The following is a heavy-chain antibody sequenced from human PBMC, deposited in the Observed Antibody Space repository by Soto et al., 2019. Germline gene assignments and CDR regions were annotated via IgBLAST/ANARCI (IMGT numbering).Heavy chain of an antibody. CDR3: ARVAYTDNGCDF. Sequence: SVKVSCKASGGTFSSYAISWVRQVPGQGLEWMGGIIPIFGTANYAQKFQGRVTITADESTSTAYMELSSLRAEDTAVYYCARVAYTDNGCDFWAQGALVTVSS. V-gene: IGHV1-69*13. D-gene: IGHD2-2*02. CDR1: GGTFSSYA. CDR2: IIPIFGTA. J-gene: IGHJ4*02.